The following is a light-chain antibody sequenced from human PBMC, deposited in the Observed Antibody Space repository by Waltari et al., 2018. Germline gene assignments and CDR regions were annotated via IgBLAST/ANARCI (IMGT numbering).Light chain of an antibody. J-gene: IGKJ5*01. CDR3: QQRSDWPPH. Sequence: DIHMTQSPSSLSTSVGDRVTITCRASQSISSWLAWYQQKPGKAPKLLIYKASSLESGVPSRFSGSGSGTEFTLTISSLQPDDFATYYCQQRSDWPPHFGQGTRLEMK. CDR1: QSISSW. CDR2: KAS. V-gene: IGKV1-5*03.